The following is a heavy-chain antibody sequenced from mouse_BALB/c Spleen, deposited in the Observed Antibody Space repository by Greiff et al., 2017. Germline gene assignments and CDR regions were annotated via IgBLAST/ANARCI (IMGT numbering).Heavy chain of an antibody. J-gene: IGHJ3*01. D-gene: IGHD4-1*01. Sequence: EVKLVESGGGLVQPGGSLRLSCATSGFTFTDYYMSWVRQPPGKALEWLGFIRNKANGYTTEYSASVKGRFTISRDNSQSILYLQMNTLRAEDSATYYCARGWERLAYWGQGTLVTVSA. V-gene: IGHV7-3*02. CDR2: IRNKANGYTT. CDR3: ARGWERLAY. CDR1: GFTFTDYY.